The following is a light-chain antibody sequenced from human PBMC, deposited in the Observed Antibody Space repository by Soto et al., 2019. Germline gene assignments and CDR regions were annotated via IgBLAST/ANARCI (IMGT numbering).Light chain of an antibody. V-gene: IGLV2-14*03. Sequence: QSALTQPASVSGSPGQSITISCTATRSDIGAYNFVSWYQQHPGEVPKLILYDVNVRPSGVSNRFSGSKSGNTASLTISGLQAADEADYYCTSWTTSTTMIFGGGTKVTVL. CDR1: RSDIGAYNF. CDR2: DVN. CDR3: TSWTTSTTMI. J-gene: IGLJ2*01.